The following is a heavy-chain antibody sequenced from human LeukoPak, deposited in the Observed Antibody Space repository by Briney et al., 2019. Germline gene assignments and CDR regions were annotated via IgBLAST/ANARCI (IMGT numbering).Heavy chain of an antibody. CDR1: GGSISSYY. CDR2: IYTSGST. V-gene: IGHV4-4*07. D-gene: IGHD2-2*01. CDR3: ARSWSPPNKYQHIKRGYYYYYMDV. Sequence: PSETLSLTCTVSGGSISSYYWSWIRQPAGKGLEWIGRIYTSGSTNYNPSLKSRVTISVDKSKNQFSLKLSSVTAADTAVYYCARSWSPPNKYQHIKRGYYYYYMDVWGKGTTVTVSS. J-gene: IGHJ6*03.